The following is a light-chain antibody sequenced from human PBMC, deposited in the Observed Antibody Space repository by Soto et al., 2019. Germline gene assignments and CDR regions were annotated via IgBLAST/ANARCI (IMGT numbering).Light chain of an antibody. CDR2: DAS. CDR1: QDISNY. J-gene: IGKJ3*01. Sequence: DIQMTQSPSSLSASVGDRVTITCQASQDISNYFNWYQQKPGKAPKLLIYDASNLETGVLSRFSGSGSGTDFTFTISSLQPEDIATYYCQQYDNLPPFTFGPGTKVDIK. CDR3: QQYDNLPPFT. V-gene: IGKV1-33*01.